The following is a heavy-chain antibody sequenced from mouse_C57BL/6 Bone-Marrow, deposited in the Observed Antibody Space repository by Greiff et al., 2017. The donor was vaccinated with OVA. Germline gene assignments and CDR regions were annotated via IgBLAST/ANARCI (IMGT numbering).Heavy chain of an antibody. CDR1: GYAFSSSW. CDR3: ARGGDGYYVFAY. Sequence: QVQLQQSGPELVKPGASVKISCKASGYAFSSSWMNWVKQRPGKGLEWIGRIYPGDGDTNYNGKFKGKATLTADKSSSTAYMQLSSLTSEDSAVYFCARGGDGYYVFAYWGQGTLVTVSA. D-gene: IGHD2-3*01. CDR2: IYPGDGDT. J-gene: IGHJ3*01. V-gene: IGHV1-82*01.